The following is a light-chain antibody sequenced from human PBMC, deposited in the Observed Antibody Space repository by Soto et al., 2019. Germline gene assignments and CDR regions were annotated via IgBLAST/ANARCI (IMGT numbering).Light chain of an antibody. CDR3: QQYYSAPFFT. CDR2: WAS. V-gene: IGKV4-1*01. CDR1: QSVLYNSNNKNF. Sequence: DIVMTQSPDSLAVSLGERATINCKSSQSVLYNSNNKNFLAWYQQKPGQPPKLLIYWASTRESGVPDRFSGSGSGTDFTLTISKLQAEDVAVYYCQQYYSAPFFTFGPGTKVDIK. J-gene: IGKJ3*01.